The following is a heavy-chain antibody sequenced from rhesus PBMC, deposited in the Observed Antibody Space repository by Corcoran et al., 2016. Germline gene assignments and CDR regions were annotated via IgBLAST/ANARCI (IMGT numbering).Heavy chain of an antibody. J-gene: IGHJ4*01. Sequence: EVQLVESGGGLAKPGGSLRLSCTASGFTFSDYYMDWVRQAPGKGLEWVSRMSNGGVSRVYADSVKCRFHISRENAKNTLYLQMNSLRAEDTAVYYCARDLPYSSGWSLFDYWGQGVLVTVSS. CDR1: GFTFSDYY. CDR3: ARDLPYSSGWSLFDY. V-gene: IGHV3-178*01. CDR2: MSNGGVSR. D-gene: IGHD6S26*01.